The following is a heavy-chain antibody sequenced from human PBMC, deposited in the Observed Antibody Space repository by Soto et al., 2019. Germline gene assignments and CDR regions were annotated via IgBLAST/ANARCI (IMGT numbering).Heavy chain of an antibody. J-gene: IGHJ4*02. CDR1: GFSFDTYA. D-gene: IGHD5-12*01. CDR3: AKLGMTTINRDY. V-gene: IGHV3-23*01. CDR2: ISGSGGNT. Sequence: EAQLLESGGGLVQPGGSLRVSCAASGFSFDTYAMSWLRQAPGKGLEWVSTISGSGGNTYYADSVKGRFTISRNNSKNILYLQMTSLRAEDTALYYCAKLGMTTINRDYWGQGTQVTVSS.